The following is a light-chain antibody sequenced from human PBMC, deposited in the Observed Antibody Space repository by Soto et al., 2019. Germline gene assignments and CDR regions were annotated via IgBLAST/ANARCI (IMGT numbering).Light chain of an antibody. V-gene: IGKV1-39*01. CDR1: QSINIY. Sequence: DIQMTQSPSSLSASIGDRVTITCRTSQSINIYLNWYQIKPGKAPKLLIYAASSLQSGVPSRFRGSGSGTDFTLTISSLQPEDFATYYCQQSYSSPPGAWTFGQGTKVEIE. CDR2: AAS. J-gene: IGKJ1*01. CDR3: QQSYSSPPGAWT.